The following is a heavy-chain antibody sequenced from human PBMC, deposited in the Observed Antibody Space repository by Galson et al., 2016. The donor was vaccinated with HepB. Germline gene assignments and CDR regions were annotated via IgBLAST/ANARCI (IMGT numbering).Heavy chain of an antibody. D-gene: IGHD5-12*01. CDR3: ASRGGYDAFDI. J-gene: IGHJ3*02. CDR1: GDSVSSGSDY. Sequence: ETLSLTCTVSGDSVSSGSDYWSWIRQPPGRGLEWIGYIHYSETTNYNPSLKSRVTISVDTSKNEFSLKLSSVTAADTAVYYCASRGGYDAFDIWGQGTMITASS. CDR2: IHYSETT. V-gene: IGHV4-61*01.